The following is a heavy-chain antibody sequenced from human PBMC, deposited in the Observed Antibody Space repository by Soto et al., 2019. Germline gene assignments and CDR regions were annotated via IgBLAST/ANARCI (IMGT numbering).Heavy chain of an antibody. CDR2: VYYSGSA. J-gene: IGHJ6*01. D-gene: IGHD3-3*01. CDR3: ATDRAWAYENYGMYV. V-gene: IGHV4-61*08. CDR1: GGSVSSPDYY. Sequence: PSETLSLTCTVSGGSVSSPDYYWSWIRQPPGKGLEWIAYVYYSGSANYDPSLKSRVTTSAAMSTNQFSLKLKSVTAADTAVYYRATDRAWAYENYGMYVLGPGTTATVSS.